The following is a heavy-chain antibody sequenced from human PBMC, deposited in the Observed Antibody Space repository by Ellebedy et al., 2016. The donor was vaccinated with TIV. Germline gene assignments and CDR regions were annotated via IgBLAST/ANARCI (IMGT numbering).Heavy chain of an antibody. J-gene: IGHJ4*02. CDR1: GFTFSNYN. Sequence: GESLKISCAASGFTFSNYNMNWVRQAPGKGLEWVSSISSSSTYIYYADSVRGRFTISRDNAKNSLYLQMNSLRAEDTAVYYCARGGDDTVTTKGVGYWGQGTLVTVSS. CDR3: ARGGDDTVTTKGVGY. CDR2: ISSSSTYI. D-gene: IGHD4-17*01. V-gene: IGHV3-21*01.